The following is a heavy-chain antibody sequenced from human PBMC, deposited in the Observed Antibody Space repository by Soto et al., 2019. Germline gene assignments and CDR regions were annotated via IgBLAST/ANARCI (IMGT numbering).Heavy chain of an antibody. V-gene: IGHV3-33*01. CDR2: IWYDGSDT. D-gene: IGHD3-10*01. J-gene: IGHJ5*02. CDR3: ARDRFGGTEGTNWLDP. CDR1: GFKFNSYG. Sequence: QEQLVQSGGGVVQPGRSLRLSCAASGFKFNSYGMHGVRQAPGKGLEWVAVIWYDGSDTSYGDSVKGRFTISRDNSKNTLYLQMSRLRVDDTAVYYCARDRFGGTEGTNWLDPWGQGALVTVSS.